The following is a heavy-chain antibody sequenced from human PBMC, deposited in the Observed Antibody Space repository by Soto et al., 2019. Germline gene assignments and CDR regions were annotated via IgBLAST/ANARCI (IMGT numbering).Heavy chain of an antibody. CDR1: GFTFSSYE. CDR3: ARDRGIGYYYDSSGYSD. CDR2: ISSSGSTI. D-gene: IGHD3-22*01. J-gene: IGHJ4*02. Sequence: GGSLRLSCAASGFTFSSYEMNWVRQAPGKGLEWVSYISSSGSTIYYADSVKGRFTISRDNAKNSLYLQMNSLRAEDTAVYYCARDRGIGYYYDSSGYSDWGQGTLVTVSS. V-gene: IGHV3-48*03.